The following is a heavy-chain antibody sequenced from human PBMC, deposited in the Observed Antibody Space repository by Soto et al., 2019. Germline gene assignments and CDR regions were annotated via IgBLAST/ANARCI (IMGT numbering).Heavy chain of an antibody. Sequence: GASVKVSCKASGYTFTGYYMHWVRQAPGQGLEWMGWINPNSGGTNYAQKFQGWVTMTRDTSISTAYMELSRLRSDDTAVYYCARERRGGWKYFDYWGQGTLVTVSS. J-gene: IGHJ4*02. CDR1: GYTFTGYY. CDR3: ARERRGGWKYFDY. V-gene: IGHV1-2*04. D-gene: IGHD1-1*01. CDR2: INPNSGGT.